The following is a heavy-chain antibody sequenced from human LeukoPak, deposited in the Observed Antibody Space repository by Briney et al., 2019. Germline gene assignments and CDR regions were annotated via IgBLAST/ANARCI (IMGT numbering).Heavy chain of an antibody. D-gene: IGHD3-10*01. CDR3: ARGLVRGMISSLRRTPPHDY. CDR1: VYTFTRYY. CDR2: ISPYGGST. Sequence: SVKVSLLSSVYTFTRYYMHWLGQAPGQGLAWVGLISPYGGSTNYAQRFQGRVDITRDTSTSTINMELSGLRSEDTATYYYARGLVRGMISSLRRTPPHDYWGQGTLVVVSS. J-gene: IGHJ4*02. V-gene: IGHV1-46*01.